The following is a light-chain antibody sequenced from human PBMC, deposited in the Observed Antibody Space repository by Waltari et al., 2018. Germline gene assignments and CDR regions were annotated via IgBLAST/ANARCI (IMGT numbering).Light chain of an antibody. CDR2: DVT. CDR1: SSDVGRYDY. Sequence: SALPQPASVSGSPGQSLSIPCTGTSSDVGRYDYDSWYQQHPDKAPKLLIYDVTQRPSGISHRFSGSKSGYTASLTISGLQSEDEADYYCLSYTTSDTYVFGSGTRVTVL. V-gene: IGLV2-14*03. CDR3: LSYTTSDTYV. J-gene: IGLJ1*01.